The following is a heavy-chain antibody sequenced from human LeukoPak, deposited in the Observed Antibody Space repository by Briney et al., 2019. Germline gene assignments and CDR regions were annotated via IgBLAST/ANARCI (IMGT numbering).Heavy chain of an antibody. J-gene: IGHJ4*01. CDR1: GFTFSSYA. CDR2: IKADRTGK. Sequence: GGSLRLSCAASGFTFSSYAMSWVRQAPGMGLERVANIKADRTGKYYVDSVRGRFSISRDNAKNSLYLELNSLRAEDTGVYFCARDRGWQQFDYWGQGTLVTVSS. CDR3: ARDRGWQQFDY. D-gene: IGHD5-24*01. V-gene: IGHV3-7*01.